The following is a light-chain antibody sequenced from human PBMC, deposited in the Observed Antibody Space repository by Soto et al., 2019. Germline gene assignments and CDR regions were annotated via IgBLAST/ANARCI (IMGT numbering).Light chain of an antibody. V-gene: IGKV3-20*01. J-gene: IGKJ2*01. CDR2: GAS. CDR3: QQYGSSPLYT. CDR1: QSVSSSY. Sequence: EMVLTQSPGTLSLSPGERATLSCRASQSVSSSYLAWYQQKPGQAPRLLISGASSRATGIPDRFSGSGSGTDFTLTISRLEHEDVAVYYCQQYGSSPLYTFGQGTKLEIK.